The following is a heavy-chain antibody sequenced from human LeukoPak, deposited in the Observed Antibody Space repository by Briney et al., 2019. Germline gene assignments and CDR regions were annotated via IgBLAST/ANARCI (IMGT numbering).Heavy chain of an antibody. Sequence: PSETLSLTCAVYGGSFSSYYWSWIRQPPGRGLEWIGEISHSGSTNYNPSLKSRVTISVDTSKNQFSLKLSSVTAADTAVYYCARGKGRSLDYWGQGTLVTVSS. CDR1: GGSFSSYY. CDR3: ARGKGRSLDY. J-gene: IGHJ4*02. D-gene: IGHD3-10*01. V-gene: IGHV4-34*01. CDR2: ISHSGST.